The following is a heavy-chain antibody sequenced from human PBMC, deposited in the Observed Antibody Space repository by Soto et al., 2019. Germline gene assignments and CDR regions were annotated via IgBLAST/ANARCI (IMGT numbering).Heavy chain of an antibody. J-gene: IGHJ4*02. Sequence: LSLTCAVSGGSISSGGYYWSWIRQHPGKGLEWIGYIYYSGSTYYNPSLKSRVTISVDTSKNQFSLKLSSVTAADTAVYYCARVSGSSGYLDYWGQGTLVTVSS. D-gene: IGHD3-22*01. CDR3: ARVSGSSGYLDY. V-gene: IGHV4-31*11. CDR2: IYYSGST. CDR1: GGSISSGGYY.